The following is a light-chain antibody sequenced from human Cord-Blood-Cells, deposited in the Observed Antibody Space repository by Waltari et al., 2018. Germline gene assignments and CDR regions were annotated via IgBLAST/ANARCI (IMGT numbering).Light chain of an antibody. CDR1: QSVSST. CDR3: QQYNNWPLT. Sequence: IVLTQSPATLSASPGERATLACMASQSVSSTLAWYQQKPGQAPRLLIYGASTRATRIPARFSGSGSGTEFTLTISSLQSEDFAVYYCQQYNNWPLTFGPGTKVDIK. CDR2: GAS. V-gene: IGKV3-15*01. J-gene: IGKJ3*01.